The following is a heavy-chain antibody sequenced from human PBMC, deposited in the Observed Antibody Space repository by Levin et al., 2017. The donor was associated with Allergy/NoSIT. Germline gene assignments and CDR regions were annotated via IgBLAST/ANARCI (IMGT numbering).Heavy chain of an antibody. V-gene: IGHV2-5*02. CDR2: IYWDDDK. CDR3: ATLGVVVVPAALFDY. J-gene: IGHJ4*02. CDR1: GFSLSTSGVG. Sequence: SGPTLVKPTQTLTLTCSFSGFSLSTSGVGVGWIRQPPGKALEWLALIYWDDDKRYSPSLKSRRTITKDTSKNQVVLTMTNMDPVDTATYYCATLGVVVVPAALFDYWGQGTLVTVSS. D-gene: IGHD2-2*01.